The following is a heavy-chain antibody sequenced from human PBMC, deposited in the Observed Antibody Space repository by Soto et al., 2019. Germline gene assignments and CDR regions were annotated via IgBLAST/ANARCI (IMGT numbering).Heavy chain of an antibody. D-gene: IGHD2-15*01. CDR2: ISTTGSTI. J-gene: IGHJ6*03. CDR3: ARYKGYCSGGSCYYYYYMDV. Sequence: PGGSLRLSCAASGFTFSTYSMNWVRQAPGKGLEWVSYISTTGSTIYYADSVKGRFTISRDNAKNSLYLQMTSLRAEDTAVYYCARYKGYCSGGSCYYYYYMDVWGKGTTVTAP. V-gene: IGHV3-48*01. CDR1: GFTFSTYS.